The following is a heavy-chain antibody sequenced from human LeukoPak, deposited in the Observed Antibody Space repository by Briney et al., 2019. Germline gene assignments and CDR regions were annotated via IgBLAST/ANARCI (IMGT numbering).Heavy chain of an antibody. Sequence: SETLSLTCTVSGGSISSGDYYWSWIRQPPGKGLEWIGYIYYSGSTNYNPSLKSRVTISVDTSKNQFSLKLSSVTAADTAVYYCARGAQQLVIYDAFDIWGQGTMVTVSS. J-gene: IGHJ3*02. D-gene: IGHD6-13*01. CDR1: GGSISSGDYY. CDR3: ARGAQQLVIYDAFDI. CDR2: IYYSGST. V-gene: IGHV4-61*08.